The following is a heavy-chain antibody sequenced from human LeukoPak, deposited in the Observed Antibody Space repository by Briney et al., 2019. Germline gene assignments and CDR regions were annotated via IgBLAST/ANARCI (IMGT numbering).Heavy chain of an antibody. Sequence: SETLSLTCTVSGGSISSYYCSWIRQPPGKGLEWIGYIYSSGSTNYNPSLKSRLTISVDASKNQFSLKLTSVTAADTAVYYCARELGYSGYAGSYYFDYWGQGTLVTVSS. CDR2: IYSSGST. J-gene: IGHJ4*02. V-gene: IGHV4-59*01. D-gene: IGHD5-12*01. CDR1: GGSISSYY. CDR3: ARELGYSGYAGSYYFDY.